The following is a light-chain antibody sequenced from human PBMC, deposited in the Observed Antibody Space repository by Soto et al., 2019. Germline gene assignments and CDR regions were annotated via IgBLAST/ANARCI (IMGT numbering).Light chain of an antibody. CDR3: QVWDSGSDHVV. J-gene: IGLJ2*01. V-gene: IGLV3-21*02. Sequence: SYELTQQPSVSVAPGQTARITCGGNNIETKSVHWYQQKPGQAPVLVVYDGTDRPSGIPERFSGSNSGNTATLTISRVEAGDEADYYCQVWDSGSDHVVFGGGTKLTVL. CDR1: NIETKS. CDR2: DGT.